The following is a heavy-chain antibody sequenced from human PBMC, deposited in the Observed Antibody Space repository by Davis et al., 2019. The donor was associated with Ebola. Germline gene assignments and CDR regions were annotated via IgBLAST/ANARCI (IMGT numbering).Heavy chain of an antibody. J-gene: IGHJ6*03. D-gene: IGHD3-3*01. CDR2: IYYSGST. Sequence: PSETLSLTCTVSGGSISSYYWSWIRQPPGKGLEWIGYIYYSGSTNYNPSLKSRVTISVDTSKNQFSLKLSSVTAADTAVYYCARGRAYYDFPDYYYYYYYMDVWGKGTTVTVSS. CDR1: GGSISSYY. CDR3: ARGRAYYDFPDYYYYYYYMDV. V-gene: IGHV4-59*12.